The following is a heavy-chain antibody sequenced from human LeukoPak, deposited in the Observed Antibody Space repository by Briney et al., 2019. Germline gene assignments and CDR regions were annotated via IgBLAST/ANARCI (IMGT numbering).Heavy chain of an antibody. CDR1: GGSMSSYY. J-gene: IGHJ4*02. D-gene: IGHD6-19*01. CDR3: ARGGGSGWYPFDY. Sequence: SETLCLTCTVSGGSMSSYYWSWIRQPPGKGLEWIGYIYYSGSTNYNPSLKSRVTISVDTSKNQFSLKLSSVTAADTAVYYCARGGGSGWYPFDYWGQGTLVTVSS. V-gene: IGHV4-59*01. CDR2: IYYSGST.